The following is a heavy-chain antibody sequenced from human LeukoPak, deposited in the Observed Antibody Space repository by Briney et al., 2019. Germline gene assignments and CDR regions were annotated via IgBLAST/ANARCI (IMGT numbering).Heavy chain of an antibody. V-gene: IGHV3-30-3*01. J-gene: IGHJ4*02. Sequence: GGSLRLSCAASGFTVSSSHMSWVRQAPGKGLEWVAVISYDGSNKYYADSVKGRFTISRDNSKNTLYLQMNSLRAEDTAVYYCARAMTTVTTPYGYWGQGTLVTVSS. CDR1: GFTVSSSH. D-gene: IGHD4-17*01. CDR3: ARAMTTVTTPYGY. CDR2: ISYDGSNK.